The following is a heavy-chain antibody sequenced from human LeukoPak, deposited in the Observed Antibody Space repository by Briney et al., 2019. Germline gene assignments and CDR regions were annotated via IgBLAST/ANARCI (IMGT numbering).Heavy chain of an antibody. CDR2: IAPISGDT. Sequence: ASVKVSCKTSGYTFTGYYIQWVRQAPGQGLEWMGWIAPISGDTDYAQKFQGRVTMTTDTSTSTAYMELRSLRSDDTAVYYCARDRPIIAARPTPFDYWGQGTLVTVSS. D-gene: IGHD6-6*01. CDR1: GYTFTGYY. V-gene: IGHV1-2*02. J-gene: IGHJ4*02. CDR3: ARDRPIIAARPTPFDY.